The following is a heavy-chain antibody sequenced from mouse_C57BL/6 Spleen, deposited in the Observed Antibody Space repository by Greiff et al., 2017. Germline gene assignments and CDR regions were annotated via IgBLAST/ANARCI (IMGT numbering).Heavy chain of an antibody. V-gene: IGHV5-12*01. CDR1: GFTFSDYY. CDR2: ISNGGGST. D-gene: IGHD2-5*01. CDR3: ARQRDSNYFDD. J-gene: IGHJ2*01. Sequence: EVHLVESGGGLVQPGGSLKLSCAASGFTFSDYYMYWVRQTPEKRLEWVAYISNGGGSTYYPDTVKGRFTISRDNAKNTLYLQMSRLKSEDTAMYYCARQRDSNYFDDWGQGTTLTVSS.